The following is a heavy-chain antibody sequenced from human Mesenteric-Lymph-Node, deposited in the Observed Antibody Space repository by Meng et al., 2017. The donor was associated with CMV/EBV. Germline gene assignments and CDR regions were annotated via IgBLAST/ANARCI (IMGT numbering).Heavy chain of an antibody. Sequence: CKGSGYSFTTRWIGWVRQMPGKGLEWMGMIYPGDSDITSSPSFQGQVTISADESISTAYLQWSSLKASDTAIYYCVRTRDGYNYDFDHWGQGTLVTVSS. D-gene: IGHD5-24*01. J-gene: IGHJ4*02. CDR1: GYSFTTRW. V-gene: IGHV5-51*01. CDR2: IYPGDSDI. CDR3: VRTRDGYNYDFDH.